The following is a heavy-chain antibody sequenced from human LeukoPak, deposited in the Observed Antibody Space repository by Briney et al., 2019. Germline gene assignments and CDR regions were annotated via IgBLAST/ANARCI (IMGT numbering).Heavy chain of an antibody. J-gene: IGHJ4*02. D-gene: IGHD6-19*01. CDR1: GDSVSSNSAA. CDR3: ARSLLGAVAGTIAYFDY. CDR2: TYYRSQSYN. Sequence: SQTLSLTCAISGDSVSSNSAAWNWIRQSPSRGLEWLGRTYYRSQSYNDYAVSVKSRITINPDTSKNQFSLQLNSVTPEDTAVYYCARSLLGAVAGTIAYFDYWGQGTLVTVSS. V-gene: IGHV6-1*01.